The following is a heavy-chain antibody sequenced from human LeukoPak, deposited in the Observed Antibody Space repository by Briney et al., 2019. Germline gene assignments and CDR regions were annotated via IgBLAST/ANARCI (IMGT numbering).Heavy chain of an antibody. Sequence: PSETLSLTCAVYGGSFSGYYWSWIRQPPGKGLEWIGEINHSGSTNYNPSLKSRVTISVDTSKNQFSLKLSSVTAADTAVYYCAREKGNYASGYYYYYMDVWGKGTTVTVSS. V-gene: IGHV4-34*01. J-gene: IGHJ6*03. CDR1: GGSFSGYY. D-gene: IGHD1-7*01. CDR3: AREKGNYASGYYYYYMDV. CDR2: INHSGST.